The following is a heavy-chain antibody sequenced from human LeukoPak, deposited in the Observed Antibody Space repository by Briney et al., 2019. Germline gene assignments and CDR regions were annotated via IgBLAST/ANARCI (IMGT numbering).Heavy chain of an antibody. CDR1: GGSISSGDYY. Sequence: SETLSLTCTVSGGSISSGDYYWSWIRQPPGKGLEWIGYIYYSGSTYYNPSLKSRVTISVDKSKNQFSLKLSSVTAADTAVYYCARASGFYGDYLWFDPWGQGTLVTVSS. J-gene: IGHJ5*02. V-gene: IGHV4-30-4*01. CDR2: IYYSGST. CDR3: ARASGFYGDYLWFDP. D-gene: IGHD4-17*01.